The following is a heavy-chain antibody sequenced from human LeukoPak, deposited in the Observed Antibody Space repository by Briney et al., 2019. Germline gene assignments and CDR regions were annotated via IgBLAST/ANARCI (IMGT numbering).Heavy chain of an antibody. CDR3: ARGVGSGSPKYGMDV. V-gene: IGHV3-21*01. J-gene: IGHJ6*02. Sequence: GGSLRLSCAASGFTFSSYSMNWVRQAPGKGLEWVSSISSSSSYIYYADSVKGRFTISRDNAKNSLYLQMNSPRAEDTAVYYCARGVGSGSPKYGMDVWGQGTTVTVSS. D-gene: IGHD1-26*01. CDR1: GFTFSSYS. CDR2: ISSSSSYI.